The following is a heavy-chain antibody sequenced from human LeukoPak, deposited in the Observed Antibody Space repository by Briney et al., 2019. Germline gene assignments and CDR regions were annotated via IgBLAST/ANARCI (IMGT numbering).Heavy chain of an antibody. CDR2: IKEDGSQI. CDR1: GFSFSNAW. Sequence: GGSLRLSCATSGFSFSNAWMNWVRQAPGKGLEWVANIKEDGSQINHVDSVKGRFTISRDNAKNSLYLQMNSLRVEDTAVYYCAKHKIAWRTFDCWGQGTLVTVSS. V-gene: IGHV3-7*01. D-gene: IGHD1/OR15-1a*01. J-gene: IGHJ4*02. CDR3: AKHKIAWRTFDC.